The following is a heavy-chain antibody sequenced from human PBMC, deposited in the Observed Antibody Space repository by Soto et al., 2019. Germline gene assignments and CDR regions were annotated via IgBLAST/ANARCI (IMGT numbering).Heavy chain of an antibody. J-gene: IGHJ4*02. D-gene: IGHD5-12*01. CDR2: IFSSGST. CDR1: GGSINPFY. CDR3: AREGSYSAYNFAHGIQLWSFDF. Sequence: CTVSGGSINPFYWSWVRQPAGKGLEWIGRIFSSGSTSFNPSLESRVTMSVDTSKNHFSLNLSSVAAADMAVYYCAREGSYSAYNFAHGIQLWSFDFWGQGALVTVSS. V-gene: IGHV4-4*07.